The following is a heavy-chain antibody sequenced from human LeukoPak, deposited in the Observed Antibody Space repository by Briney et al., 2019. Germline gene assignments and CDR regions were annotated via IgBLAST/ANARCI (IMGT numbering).Heavy chain of an antibody. CDR3: ARDGGYSYGFDY. D-gene: IGHD5-18*01. J-gene: IGHJ4*02. Sequence: GGSLRLSCVASGFTFDDYAIHWVRQAPGKGLEWVSGISWNINSIAYADSVRGRFTISRDNAKNSLYLQMNSLRAEDTAVYYCARDGGYSYGFDYWGQGTLVTVSS. CDR1: GFTFDDYA. CDR2: ISWNINSI. V-gene: IGHV3-9*01.